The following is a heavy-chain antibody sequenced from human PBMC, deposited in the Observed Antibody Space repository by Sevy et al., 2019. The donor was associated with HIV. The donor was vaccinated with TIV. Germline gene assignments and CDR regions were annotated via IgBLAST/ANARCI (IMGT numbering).Heavy chain of an antibody. CDR1: SYVFVNYG. CDR2: ISPYNGNT. D-gene: IGHD3-10*01. V-gene: IGHV1-18*01. Sequence: ASVKVSCKASSYVFVNYGITWLRQAPGQGLLWMGWISPYNGNTHYAQKFQGRVTMTTDTSSTTAYMELRSLISDDTAVYYCAGDSMPLVQGVIITPYFYGMDVWGQGTTVTVSS. J-gene: IGHJ6*02. CDR3: AGDSMPLVQGVIITPYFYGMDV.